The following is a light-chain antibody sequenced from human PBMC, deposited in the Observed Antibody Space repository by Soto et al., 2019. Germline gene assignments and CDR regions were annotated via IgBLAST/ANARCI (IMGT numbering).Light chain of an antibody. CDR3: QQYNSYPIT. J-gene: IGKJ5*01. Sequence: DFQMTQSPSSLSASVGDRVTIICRASQGIGRSLAWYQQKPEKAPKSLIYATSSLQSGVPSRFSGSGSGTDFTLTINSLQPEDFATYYCQQYNSYPITFGQGTRLEIK. CDR1: QGIGRS. CDR2: ATS. V-gene: IGKV1D-16*01.